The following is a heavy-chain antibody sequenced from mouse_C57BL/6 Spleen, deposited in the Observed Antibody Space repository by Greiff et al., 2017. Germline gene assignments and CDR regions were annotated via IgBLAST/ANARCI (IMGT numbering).Heavy chain of an antibody. Sequence: DVQLVESEGGLVQPGSSMKLSCTASGFTFSDYYMAWVRQVPEKGLEWVANINYDGSSTYYLDSLKSRFIISRDNAKNILYLQMSSLKSEDTATYYCARVSNWPRYFDVWGTGTTVTVSS. CDR1: GFTFSDYY. J-gene: IGHJ1*03. CDR3: ARVSNWPRYFDV. V-gene: IGHV5-16*01. CDR2: INYDGSST. D-gene: IGHD4-1*01.